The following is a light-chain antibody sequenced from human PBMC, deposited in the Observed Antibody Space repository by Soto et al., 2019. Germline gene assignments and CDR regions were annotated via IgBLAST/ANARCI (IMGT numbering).Light chain of an antibody. V-gene: IGKV3-11*01. J-gene: IGKJ1*01. CDR1: QSVSSSY. CDR2: DAS. CDR3: QQRSNWPPWT. Sequence: EIVMTQSPVTLSVSPGERATLSCRASQSVSSSYLAWYQQKPGQAPRLLIYDASNRATGIPARFSGSGSGTDFTLTISSLEPEDFAVYYCQQRSNWPPWTFGQGTKVDIK.